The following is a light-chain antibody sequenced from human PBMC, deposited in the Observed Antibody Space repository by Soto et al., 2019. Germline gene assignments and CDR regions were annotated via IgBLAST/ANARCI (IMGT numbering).Light chain of an antibody. CDR1: QSVTSNY. J-gene: IGKJ5*01. CDR2: GAS. Sequence: EIVLTQSPGTLSLSPGERATLSCRASQSVTSNYLAWYQQKPGQAPRLLIYGASNRATGIPDSFSGSGSGTDFTLTIARLEPEDFAVYYCQQYGSSLITFGQGTRLEIK. CDR3: QQYGSSLIT. V-gene: IGKV3-20*01.